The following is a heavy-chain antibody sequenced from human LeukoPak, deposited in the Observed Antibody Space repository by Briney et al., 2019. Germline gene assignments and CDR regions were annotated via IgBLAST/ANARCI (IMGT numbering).Heavy chain of an antibody. V-gene: IGHV4-59*08. CDR3: ARGAFGVVITPFDY. CDR1: GVSINSYY. CDR2: IYYSGST. J-gene: IGHJ4*02. D-gene: IGHD3-3*01. Sequence: SETLSLTCTVSGVSINSYYWSWIRQPPGKGLEWIGNIYYSGSTYYNPSLKSRVTISVDTSKNQFSLKLSSVTAADTAVYYCARGAFGVVITPFDYWGQGTLVTVSS.